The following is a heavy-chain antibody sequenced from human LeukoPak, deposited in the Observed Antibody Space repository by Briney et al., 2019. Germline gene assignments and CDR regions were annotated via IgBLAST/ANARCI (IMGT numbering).Heavy chain of an antibody. J-gene: IGHJ6*03. V-gene: IGHV1-2*06. CDR3: ARSAEHCNNGVCFTDYYMDV. D-gene: IGHD2-8*01. Sequence: ASVKVSCKASGYTFSGSYIHWVRQATGQGLEWMGRINPNSGDTNYAQNFQGRVTMTRDTSITTAYMELSSLTSADTAVYFCARSAEHCNNGVCFTDYYMDVWGKGTTVTVSS. CDR1: GYTFSGSY. CDR2: INPNSGDT.